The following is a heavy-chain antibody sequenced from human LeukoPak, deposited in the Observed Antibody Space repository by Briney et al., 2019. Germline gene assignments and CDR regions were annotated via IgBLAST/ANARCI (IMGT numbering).Heavy chain of an antibody. CDR3: AREAPSAFDI. CDR1: GFTLSSYE. CDR2: ISSSSSTI. Sequence: SGGSLRLSCAASGFTLSSYEVTWVRHAPGKGLKGVSYISSSSSTIYYAVAVKGRFTISRDNAKNSVYLQMNILRVEDTAIYYCAREAPSAFDIWGQGTMVTVSS. V-gene: IGHV3-48*03. J-gene: IGHJ3*02.